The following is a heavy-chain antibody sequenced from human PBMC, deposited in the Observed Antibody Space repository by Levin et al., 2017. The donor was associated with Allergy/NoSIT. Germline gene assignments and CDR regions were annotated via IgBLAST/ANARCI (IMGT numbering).Heavy chain of an antibody. CDR3: ARLPVVTAIIDH. CDR1: GGSISSSSSY. D-gene: IGHD2-21*02. J-gene: IGHJ4*02. Sequence: SETLSLTCTVSGGSISSSSSYWGWIRQSPGTGLEWIGTIYYRGNTYYNPSLESRVTISVDTSRNQFSLKLNSVTAADTAVYYCARLPVVTAIIDHWGQGTLVTVSS. CDR2: IYYRGNT. V-gene: IGHV4-39*01.